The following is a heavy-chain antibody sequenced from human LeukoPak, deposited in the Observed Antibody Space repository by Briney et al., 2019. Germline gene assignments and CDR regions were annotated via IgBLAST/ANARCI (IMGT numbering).Heavy chain of an antibody. Sequence: GGSLRLSCAASGFNFTIYAMSWVRPPPGKGPEWVSAITGTGDGTFSSGSVKGRFSISRDNSKNTVYLQMDSLRAEDTAVYYCAKERASGNYWGYFDSWGQGTLVTVSP. V-gene: IGHV3-23*01. J-gene: IGHJ4*02. CDR1: GFNFTIYA. CDR2: ITGTGDGT. D-gene: IGHD3-10*01. CDR3: AKERASGNYWGYFDS.